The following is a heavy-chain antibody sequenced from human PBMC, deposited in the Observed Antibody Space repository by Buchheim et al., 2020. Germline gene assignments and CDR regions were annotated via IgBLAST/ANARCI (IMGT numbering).Heavy chain of an antibody. D-gene: IGHD1-14*01. V-gene: IGHV4-30-4*07. CDR1: GGSISSGGYS. Sequence: QVQLQESGPGQVKPSQTLSLTCAVSGGSISSGGYSWSWIRQPPGKGLELIGYIYYSGNTYSSPSLKSRVTMSVNTSKNQFSLKLTSVTAADTAVYYCARGRTPIDYWGQGTL. CDR2: IYYSGNT. CDR3: ARGRTPIDY. J-gene: IGHJ4*02.